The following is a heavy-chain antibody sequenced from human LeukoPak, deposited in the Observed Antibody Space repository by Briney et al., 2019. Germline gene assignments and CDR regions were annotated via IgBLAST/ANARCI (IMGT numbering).Heavy chain of an antibody. J-gene: IGHJ4*02. D-gene: IGHD3-10*01. CDR3: AKVTYYYGSGVLY. V-gene: IGHV3-74*01. CDR1: GFTFSSYW. Sequence: PGGSLRLSCAASGFTFSSYWMHWVRQAPGKGLVWVSRINSDGSSTYYADSVKGRFTISRDSSKNTLYLQMNSLRAEDTAVYYCAKVTYYYGSGVLYWGQGTLVTVSS. CDR2: INSDGSST.